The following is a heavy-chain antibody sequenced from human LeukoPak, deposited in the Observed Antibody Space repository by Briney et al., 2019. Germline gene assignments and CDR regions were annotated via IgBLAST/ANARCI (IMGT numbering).Heavy chain of an antibody. D-gene: IGHD6-19*01. V-gene: IGHV4-59*08. CDR3: ATWGIAVAGTFDY. CDR2: IYYSGST. CDR1: GGSISSSY. Sequence: PSEALSLTCTVSGGSISSSYWSWIRQPPGKGLEWIGYIYYSGSTNYNPSFKSRVAISVDTSKNQFSLKLSSVTAADTAVYYCATWGIAVAGTFDYWGQGTLVSVSS. J-gene: IGHJ4*02.